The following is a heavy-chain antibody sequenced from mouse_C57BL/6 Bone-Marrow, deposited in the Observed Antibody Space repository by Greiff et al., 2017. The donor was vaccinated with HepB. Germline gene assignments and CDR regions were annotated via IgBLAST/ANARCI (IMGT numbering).Heavy chain of an antibody. V-gene: IGHV1-81*01. CDR3: SRFITTVVYWYFDV. J-gene: IGHJ1*03. D-gene: IGHD1-1*01. CDR1: GYTFTSYG. CDR2: IYPRSGNT. Sequence: QVQLKESGAELARPGASVKLSCKASGYTFTSYGISWVKQRTGQGLEWIGEIYPRSGNTYYNEKFKGKATLTADKSSSTAYMELRSLTSEDSAVYFCSRFITTVVYWYFDVWGTGTTVTVSS.